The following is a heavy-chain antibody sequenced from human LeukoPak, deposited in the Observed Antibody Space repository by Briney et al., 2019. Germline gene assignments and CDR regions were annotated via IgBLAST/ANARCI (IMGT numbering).Heavy chain of an antibody. CDR3: GRVAGATDY. D-gene: IGHD1-26*01. Sequence: NPSETLSLTCTVSGGSISSYYWSWIRQPAGKGLEWIGRIYTSGSTNYNPSLKSRVTISADTSKNQVSLNLSSVTAADTAVYYCGRVAGATDYWGQGTLVTVSS. CDR2: IYTSGST. V-gene: IGHV4-4*07. J-gene: IGHJ4*02. CDR1: GGSISSYY.